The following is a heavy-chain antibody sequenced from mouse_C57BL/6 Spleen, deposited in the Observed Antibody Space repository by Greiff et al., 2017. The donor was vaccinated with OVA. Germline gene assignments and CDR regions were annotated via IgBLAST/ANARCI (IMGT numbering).Heavy chain of an antibody. V-gene: IGHV2-2*01. D-gene: IGHD2-4*01. Sequence: VQGVESGPGLVQPSQSLSITCTVSGFSLTSYGVHWVRQSPGKGLEWLGVIWSGGSTDYNAAFISRLSISKDNSKSQVFFKMNSLQADDTAIYYCATLYDYDGNWYFDVWGTGTTVTVSS. CDR2: IWSGGST. CDR3: ATLYDYDGNWYFDV. J-gene: IGHJ1*03. CDR1: GFSLTSYG.